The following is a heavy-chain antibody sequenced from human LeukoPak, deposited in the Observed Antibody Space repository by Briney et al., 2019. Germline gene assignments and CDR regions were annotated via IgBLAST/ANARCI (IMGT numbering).Heavy chain of an antibody. J-gene: IGHJ5*02. CDR1: GGSFSGYY. V-gene: IGHV4-34*01. CDR3: ARPGDDSTKYNWFDP. CDR2: INHSGST. D-gene: IGHD3-22*01. Sequence: PSETLSLTCAVYGGSFSGYYWSWIRQPPGKGLEWIGEINHSGSTNYNPSLKSRVTISVDTSKNQFSLKLSSVTAADTAVYYCARPGDDSTKYNWFDPWGQGTLVTVSS.